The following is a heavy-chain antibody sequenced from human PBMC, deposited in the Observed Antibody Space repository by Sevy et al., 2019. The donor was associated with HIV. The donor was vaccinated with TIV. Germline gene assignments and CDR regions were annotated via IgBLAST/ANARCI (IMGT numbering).Heavy chain of an antibody. CDR3: ARLNGFEPYSYYALDV. Sequence: GESLKISCEGSGYSFTHYWIAWVRQIPGKGLEWMGIIYPGDPAPTYSPSFQGRVTISADKSINIAYIQWSRLRASDTAIYYCARLNGFEPYSYYALDVWGQGTTVTVSS. J-gene: IGHJ6*02. CDR2: IYPGDPAP. D-gene: IGHD5-12*01. V-gene: IGHV5-51*01. CDR1: GYSFTHYW.